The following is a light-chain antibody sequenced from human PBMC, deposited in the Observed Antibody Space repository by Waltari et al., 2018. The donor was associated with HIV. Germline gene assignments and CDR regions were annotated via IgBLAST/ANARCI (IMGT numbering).Light chain of an antibody. Sequence: QSALIQLASFYGSPGESIILSCTGDSNNIGGYNLVSWYQQHPGRAPKLIIYGVNTRPSGVSSRFSGSKSGTSASLAITGLQAEDEAQDDCAAWDDSLNGWVFGGGTKLTVL. CDR2: GVN. J-gene: IGLJ3*02. V-gene: IGLV2-14*02. CDR3: AAWDDSLNGWV. CDR1: SNNIGGYNL.